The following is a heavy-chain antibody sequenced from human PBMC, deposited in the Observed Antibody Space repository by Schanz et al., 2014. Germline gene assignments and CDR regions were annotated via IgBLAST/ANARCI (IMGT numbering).Heavy chain of an antibody. CDR2: IGPASDP. V-gene: IGHV3-13*05. CDR1: RFTFSNYA. Sequence: EVQLVESGGGLVQPGGSLRLSCAASRFTFSNYAMSWVRQAIGKGLEWVSGIGPASDPYYAGSVKGRFTISRENGKNSLYLQMNSLRAGDTAVYYCARGRRGDCRRTSCTYYFDYWGQGTLVTVSS. D-gene: IGHD2-2*01. J-gene: IGHJ4*02. CDR3: ARGRRGDCRRTSCTYYFDY.